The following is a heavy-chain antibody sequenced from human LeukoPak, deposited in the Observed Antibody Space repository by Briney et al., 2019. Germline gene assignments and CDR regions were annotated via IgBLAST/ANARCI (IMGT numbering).Heavy chain of an antibody. Sequence: SQTLSLTCAISGDSVSSNNAAWNWIRQSPSRGLEGLGRTYYRSKWYNEKAESVKSRMTFDPDTSKNQLSLHLKSVTPEDTAVYYCARDRLGSDPNEGAFDIWGQGTGVTVSS. CDR1: GDSVSSNNAA. V-gene: IGHV6-1*01. D-gene: IGHD3-16*01. CDR3: ARDRLGSDPNEGAFDI. J-gene: IGHJ3*02. CDR2: TYYRSKWYN.